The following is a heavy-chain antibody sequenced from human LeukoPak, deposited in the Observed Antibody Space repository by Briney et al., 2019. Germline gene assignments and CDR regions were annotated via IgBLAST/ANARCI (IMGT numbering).Heavy chain of an antibody. CDR1: GFTFSSYA. V-gene: IGHV3-23*01. CDR2: TVGGRPDT. J-gene: IGHJ4*02. D-gene: IGHD2-8*02. Sequence: GGSLRLSCAASGFTFSSYAMSWVRQTPGKGLEWVSATVGGRPDTYHADSVRGRFTVSRDNSMNTLYLQMNSLRVEDTAVYYCTKAPVRSCTGTFCYPFDYWGQGILVTVSS. CDR3: TKAPVRSCTGTFCYPFDY.